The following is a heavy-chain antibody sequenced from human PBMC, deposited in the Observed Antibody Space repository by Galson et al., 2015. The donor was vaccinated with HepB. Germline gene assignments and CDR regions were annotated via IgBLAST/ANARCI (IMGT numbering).Heavy chain of an antibody. J-gene: IGHJ4*02. D-gene: IGHD3-22*01. Sequence: SLRLSCAASGFTFSSYWMSWVRQAPGKGLEWVANIKQDGSEKYYVDSVKGRFTISRDNAKNSLYLQMNSLRAEDTAVYYCASTGGHYDSSGYGWGQGTLVTVSS. CDR2: IKQDGSEK. CDR3: ASTGGHYDSSGYG. CDR1: GFTFSSYW. V-gene: IGHV3-7*01.